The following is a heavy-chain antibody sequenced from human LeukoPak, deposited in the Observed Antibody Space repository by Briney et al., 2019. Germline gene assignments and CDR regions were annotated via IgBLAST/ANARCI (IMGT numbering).Heavy chain of an antibody. D-gene: IGHD2-2*01. CDR1: GGSISSFH. V-gene: IGHV4-4*09. Sequence: PSETLSLTCTVSGGSISSFHWTWIRHSPRKGLEWIGYIYTNGSTNYNPSLKSRVTLSVDASKNQFSLKLISVTAADTAVYYCARLSQYQLLFYYFYYYMDVWGKGTTVIVSS. CDR3: ARLSQYQLLFYYFYYYMDV. J-gene: IGHJ6*03. CDR2: IYTNGST.